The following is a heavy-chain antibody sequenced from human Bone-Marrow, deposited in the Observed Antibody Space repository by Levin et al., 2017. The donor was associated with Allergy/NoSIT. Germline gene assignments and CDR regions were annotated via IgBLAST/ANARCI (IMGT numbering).Heavy chain of an antibody. V-gene: IGHV5-51*01. Sequence: PGESLKISCQGSGYSFISYWIGWVRQMPGKGLEWMAIIYPGDSETKYSPSFQGHVTISADESISTAYLQWSSLKASDTATYYCARADFWTGYYYNGMDVWGQGTTVTVSS. CDR3: ARADFWTGYYYNGMDV. CDR1: GYSFISYW. J-gene: IGHJ6*02. CDR2: IYPGDSET. D-gene: IGHD3/OR15-3a*01.